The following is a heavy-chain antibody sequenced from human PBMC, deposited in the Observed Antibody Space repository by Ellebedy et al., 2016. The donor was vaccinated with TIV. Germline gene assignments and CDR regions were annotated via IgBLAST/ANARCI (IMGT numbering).Heavy chain of an antibody. J-gene: IGHJ5*01. Sequence: GESLKISCEASGFSFSNYWMSWVRQGPGKGLEWVANMKQDGSEKFYVDSVNGRFTISRDNAKNSLYLHLSSLRPEDTAVYYCARLNWGRFAFDFWGQGTLVTVSS. V-gene: IGHV3-7*01. CDR3: ARLNWGRFAFDF. CDR1: GFSFSNYW. D-gene: IGHD7-27*01. CDR2: MKQDGSEK.